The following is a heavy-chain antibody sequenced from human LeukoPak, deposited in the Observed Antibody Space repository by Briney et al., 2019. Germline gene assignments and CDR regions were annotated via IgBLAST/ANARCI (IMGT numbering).Heavy chain of an antibody. CDR1: GYTFTGYY. CDR3: ARAYSSSWYYFDY. J-gene: IGHJ4*02. D-gene: IGHD6-13*01. Sequence: ASVKVSRKASGYTFTGYYMHWVRQAPGQGLEWMGWINPNSGGTNYAQKFQGRVTMTRDTSISTAYMELSRLRSDDTAVYYCARAYSSSWYYFDYWGQGTLVTVSS. V-gene: IGHV1-2*02. CDR2: INPNSGGT.